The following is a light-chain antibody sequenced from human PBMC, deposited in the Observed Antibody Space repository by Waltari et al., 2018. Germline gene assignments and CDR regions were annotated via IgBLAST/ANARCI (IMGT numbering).Light chain of an antibody. J-gene: IGLJ2*01. V-gene: IGLV2-23*02. CDR2: DVS. Sequence: SALTQPASVSGSPGQSITISCTGTSSDVGGYNYFSWYQQYPGKAPKLMIYDVSKRPSGVSNRFSGSKAGNTASLNISGLQAEDEADYYCCSYAGSSTHVLFGGGTKLTVL. CDR3: CSYAGSSTHVL. CDR1: SSDVGGYNY.